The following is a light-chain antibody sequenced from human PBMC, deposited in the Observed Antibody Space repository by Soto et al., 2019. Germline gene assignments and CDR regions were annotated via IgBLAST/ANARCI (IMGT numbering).Light chain of an antibody. Sequence: DIQMTQSPSTLSASVGDRVTITCRASQSISSGLAWYQQKPGKAPKLLIFAAASLQSGVPPRFSGSGSGTDFTLTIRSLQPEDFATYYCQQSYSFPWTFGQGTKVEIK. CDR2: AAA. J-gene: IGKJ1*01. V-gene: IGKV1-39*01. CDR1: QSISSG. CDR3: QQSYSFPWT.